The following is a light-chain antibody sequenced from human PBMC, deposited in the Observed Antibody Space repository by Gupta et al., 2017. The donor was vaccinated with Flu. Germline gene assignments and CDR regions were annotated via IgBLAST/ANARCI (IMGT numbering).Light chain of an antibody. CDR3: QQDDNLPYT. V-gene: IGKV1-33*01. J-gene: IGKJ2*01. CDR1: QDISNY. Sequence: PSSLSASVGDRVTITCQASQDISNYLNWYQQKPGKAPKPLIYDASNLETGVPSRFSGSGSGTDFTFTISSLQPEDIATYYCQQDDNLPYTFGQGTKLEIK. CDR2: DAS.